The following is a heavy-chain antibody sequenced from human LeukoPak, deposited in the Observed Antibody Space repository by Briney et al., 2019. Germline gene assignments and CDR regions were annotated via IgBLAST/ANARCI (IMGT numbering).Heavy chain of an antibody. Sequence: GGSLRLSCAASGFTFSAYVMHWVRQAPGKGLEWVAFIRSDGSDKQYGDSVKGRFTISRDNSKNTLFLQMNSLRAEDTAVYYCAKTYSNSSYFDYWGQGTLVTVSS. CDR1: GFTFSAYV. D-gene: IGHD6-13*01. CDR3: AKTYSNSSYFDY. J-gene: IGHJ4*02. V-gene: IGHV3-30*02. CDR2: IRSDGSDK.